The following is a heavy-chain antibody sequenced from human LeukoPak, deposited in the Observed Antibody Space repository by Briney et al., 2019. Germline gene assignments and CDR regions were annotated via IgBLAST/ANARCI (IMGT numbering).Heavy chain of an antibody. Sequence: SETLSLTCAVYGGSFSSYYWSWIRQPPGKGLEWIGYIYYSGSTNYNPSLKSRVTISVDTSKNQFSLKLSSVTAADTAVYYCARLHCGGDCYIGYWGQGTLVTVSS. CDR2: IYYSGST. J-gene: IGHJ4*02. V-gene: IGHV4-59*08. D-gene: IGHD2-21*02. CDR1: GGSFSSYY. CDR3: ARLHCGGDCYIGY.